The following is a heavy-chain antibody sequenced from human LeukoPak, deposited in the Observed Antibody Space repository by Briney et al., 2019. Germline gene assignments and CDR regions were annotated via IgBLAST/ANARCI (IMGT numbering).Heavy chain of an antibody. D-gene: IGHD1-26*01. J-gene: IGHJ4*02. Sequence: PGRSLRLSCAASGFTFSSYGMHWVRQAPGKGLEWVALISYDGSNKYYADSVKGRFTISRDNSKNTLYLQMNSLRAEDTAVYYCARFYANEWELPHWGQGTLVTVSS. CDR2: ISYDGSNK. CDR1: GFTFSSYG. CDR3: ARFYANEWELPH. V-gene: IGHV3-30*03.